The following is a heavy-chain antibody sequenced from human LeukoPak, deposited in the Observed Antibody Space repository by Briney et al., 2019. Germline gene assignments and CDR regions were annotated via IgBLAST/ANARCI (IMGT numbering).Heavy chain of an antibody. CDR1: GFTFSSYA. CDR2: ITDSGGTT. J-gene: IGHJ4*02. V-gene: IGHV3-23*01. Sequence: SGGSLRLSCAASGFTFSSYAMSWVRQAPGKGLERVSTITDSGGTTFYADSVRGRFTISRDNFKDTVYLQMNSLRAEDTAVYYCAKLWRGSHPRYFDHWGQGTLVTVSS. D-gene: IGHD1-26*01. CDR3: AKLWRGSHPRYFDH.